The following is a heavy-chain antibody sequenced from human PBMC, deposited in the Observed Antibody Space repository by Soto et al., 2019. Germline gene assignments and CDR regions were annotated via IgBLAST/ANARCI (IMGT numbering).Heavy chain of an antibody. J-gene: IGHJ3*02. Sequence: GGSLRLSCAASGLTFSSYAMTWVRQAPGKGLEWVSSISGSDGTTYYADSVKGRFTISRDNSKNTLYLQMNSLRVEDTAMYYCAKYCGGDCYNGFDIWGQVTMVTVSS. CDR3: AKYCGGDCYNGFDI. D-gene: IGHD2-21*02. V-gene: IGHV3-23*01. CDR2: ISGSDGTT. CDR1: GLTFSSYA.